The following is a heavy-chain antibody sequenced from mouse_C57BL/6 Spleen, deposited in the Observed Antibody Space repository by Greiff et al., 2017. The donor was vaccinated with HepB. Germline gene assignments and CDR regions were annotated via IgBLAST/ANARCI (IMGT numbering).Heavy chain of an antibody. J-gene: IGHJ4*01. Sequence: VQLQQPGAELVKPGASVKLSCKASDYTFTSYWMQWVKQRPGQGLEWIGEIDPSDSYSNYNQKFKGKATLTVDTSSSTAYMQLSSLTSEDSAVYYCARDYYGSSPNAMDYWGQGTSVTVSS. V-gene: IGHV1-50*01. CDR1: DYTFTSYW. D-gene: IGHD1-1*01. CDR3: ARDYYGSSPNAMDY. CDR2: IDPSDSYS.